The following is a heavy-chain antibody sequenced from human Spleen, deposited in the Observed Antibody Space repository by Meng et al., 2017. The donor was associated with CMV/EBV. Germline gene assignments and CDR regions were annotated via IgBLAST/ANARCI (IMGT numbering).Heavy chain of an antibody. CDR3: GGGGGWQWLDLYYFDY. Sequence: GESLKISCAASGFTFDDYTMHWVRQGPGKGLEWVSLISRDGGSTYYADSVKGRFTISRDNAKNSLYLQMNSLRAEDTAVYYGGGGGGWQWLDLYYFDYWGQGTLVTVSS. J-gene: IGHJ4*02. D-gene: IGHD6-19*01. CDR2: ISRDGGST. V-gene: IGHV3-43*01. CDR1: GFTFDDYT.